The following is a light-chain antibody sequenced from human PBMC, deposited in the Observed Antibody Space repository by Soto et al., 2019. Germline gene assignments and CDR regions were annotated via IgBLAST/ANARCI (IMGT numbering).Light chain of an antibody. Sequence: QSVLPQPPSVSGAPGQRVTISCTGSSSNIGAHYDVHWYQQLPGTAPKLLIYDNSNRPSGVPDRFSGSKSGTSASLAITGLQAEDEADYYCQSYDSSLRAVVFGGGTKLTVL. J-gene: IGLJ2*01. CDR3: QSYDSSLRAVV. CDR2: DNS. CDR1: SSNIGAHYD. V-gene: IGLV1-40*01.